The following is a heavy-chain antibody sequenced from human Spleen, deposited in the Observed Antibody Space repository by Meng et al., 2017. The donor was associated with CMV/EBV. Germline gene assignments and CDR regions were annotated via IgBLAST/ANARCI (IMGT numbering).Heavy chain of an antibody. J-gene: IGHJ3*02. CDR2: ISHSDST. D-gene: IGHD2-15*01. Sequence: GSLRLSCTVSGGSISSYYWSWIRQPPGKGLEWIAYISHSDSTNYNPSLKSRVTISVDTSKNQFSLKLSSVTAADTAVYYCARGNIVVVVAANDAFDIWGQGTMVTVSS. V-gene: IGHV4-59*12. CDR3: ARGNIVVVVAANDAFDI. CDR1: GGSISSYY.